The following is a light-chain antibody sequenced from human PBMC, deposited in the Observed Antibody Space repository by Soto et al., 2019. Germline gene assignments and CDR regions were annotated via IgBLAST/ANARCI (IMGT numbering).Light chain of an antibody. CDR3: CSYAGSYTFA. CDR2: DVT. J-gene: IGLJ1*01. Sequence: SALTQPRSVSGSPGQSVTISCTGTSSDVGSYNYVSWYQQHPGEAPKVMIYDVTERPSGVPDRFSGSKSGNTASLTISGLQAEDEADYYCCSYAGSYTFAFGSGTKVTVL. CDR1: SSDVGSYNY. V-gene: IGLV2-11*01.